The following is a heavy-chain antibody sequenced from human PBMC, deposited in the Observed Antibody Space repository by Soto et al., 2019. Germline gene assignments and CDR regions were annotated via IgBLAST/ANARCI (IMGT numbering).Heavy chain of an antibody. CDR3: ARLGLGFDY. D-gene: IGHD3-16*01. Sequence: SETLSLTCTVSGGSISSGGYYWSWLRQHPGKGLEWIGYIYYSGSTYYNPSLKSRVTISVDTSKNQFSLKLSSVTAAATSVYYCARLGLGFDYWGQGTLVTVSS. CDR2: IYYSGST. J-gene: IGHJ4*02. CDR1: GGSISSGGYY. V-gene: IGHV4-31*03.